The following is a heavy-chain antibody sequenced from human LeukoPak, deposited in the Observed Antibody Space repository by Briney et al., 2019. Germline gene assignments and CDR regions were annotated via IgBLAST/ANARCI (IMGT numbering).Heavy chain of an antibody. CDR2: ISSSSSTI. CDR1: GFTFSSYS. D-gene: IGHD5-18*01. Sequence: GGSLRLSCAAYGFTFSSYSMNWVRQAPGKGLEWVSYISSSSSTIYYADSVKGRFTISRDNAKNSLYLQMNSLRAEDTAVYYCACYTAMEAIDYWGQGTLVTVSS. CDR3: ACYTAMEAIDY. J-gene: IGHJ4*02. V-gene: IGHV3-48*01.